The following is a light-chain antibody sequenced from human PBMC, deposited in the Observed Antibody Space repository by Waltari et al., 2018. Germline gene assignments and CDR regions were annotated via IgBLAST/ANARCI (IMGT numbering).Light chain of an antibody. CDR3: QQHDNLPIFT. CDR2: DAS. CDR1: QDISNY. V-gene: IGKV1-33*01. Sequence: DIQMTQSPSSLSASVGDRVTITCQASQDISNYLNWYQQKPGKAPKLLIYDASNLETGVPSRFSGSGSGTDFTFTISSLQSEDIATYYCQQHDNLPIFTFGPGTKVDIK. J-gene: IGKJ3*01.